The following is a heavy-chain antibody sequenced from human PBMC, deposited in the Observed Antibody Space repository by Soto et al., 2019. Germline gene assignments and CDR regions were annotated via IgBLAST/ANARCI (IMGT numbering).Heavy chain of an antibody. Sequence: QITLKESGPTLVRPTQTLTLTCAFSGFSLSTSGLGVGWIRQPPGTALEWLAAIYWDDSKHSSPTLRSRLTITKGPSKNQLVLTTTNMDPMYTGTYFCALKGREDWSLDYWGQGTQVTVSS. J-gene: IGHJ4*02. CDR2: IYWDDSK. V-gene: IGHV2-5*02. CDR1: GFSLSTSGLG. CDR3: ALKGREDWSLDY. D-gene: IGHD3-9*01.